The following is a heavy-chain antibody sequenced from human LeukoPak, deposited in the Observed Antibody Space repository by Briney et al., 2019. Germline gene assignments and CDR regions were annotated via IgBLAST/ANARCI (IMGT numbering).Heavy chain of an antibody. J-gene: IGHJ3*02. D-gene: IGHD3-22*01. CDR1: GGSFSGYY. V-gene: IGHV4-34*01. Sequence: PSETLSLTCAVHGGSFSGYYWSWIRQPPGKGLEWIGEINHSGSTNYNPSLKSRVTISVDTSKNQFSLKLSSVTAADTAVYYCARGRYYYDSSGYDAFDIWDQGTMVTVSS. CDR3: ARGRYYYDSSGYDAFDI. CDR2: INHSGST.